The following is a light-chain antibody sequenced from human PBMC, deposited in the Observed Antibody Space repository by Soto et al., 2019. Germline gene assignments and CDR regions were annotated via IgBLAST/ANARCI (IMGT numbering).Light chain of an antibody. V-gene: IGKV3-11*01. CDR3: QQYNNWPPAT. J-gene: IGKJ1*01. CDR2: DAT. CDR1: ESVSSY. Sequence: EIVLTQSPATLSLSPGERATLSCRASESVSSYLAWYQQKPGQAPRLLIHDATNRATGIPARFNGSGSGTDFTLTISSLEPEDFAVYYCQQYNNWPPATFGQGTRVEIK.